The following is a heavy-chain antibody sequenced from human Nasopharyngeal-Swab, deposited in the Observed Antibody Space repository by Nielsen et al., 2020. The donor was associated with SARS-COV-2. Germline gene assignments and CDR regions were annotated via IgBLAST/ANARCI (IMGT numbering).Heavy chain of an antibody. J-gene: IGHJ6*02. CDR3: ARDVVVVAAFYYYYYGMDV. CDR1: GFTFSSYG. V-gene: IGHV3-33*01. D-gene: IGHD2-15*01. CDR2: IWYDGSNK. Sequence: SLKIPCAASGFTFSSYGMHWVRQAPGKGLEWVAVIWYDGSNKYYADSVKGRFTISRDNSKNTLYLQMNSLRAEDTAVYYCARDVVVVAAFYYYYYGMDVWGQGTTVTVSS.